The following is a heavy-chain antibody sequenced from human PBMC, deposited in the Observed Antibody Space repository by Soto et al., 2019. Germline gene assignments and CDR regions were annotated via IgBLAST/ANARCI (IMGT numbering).Heavy chain of an antibody. CDR1: VDSVISPRFY. Sequence: SSETLSLTCTVFVDSVISPRFYLGWVRQPPGKRLEWIGHIYSSGSTNYNPSLKGRVTISRDMSQNQFSLRLTSVTAADTALYYCPRGIEAPGRWGQGTMVTLSS. V-gene: IGHV4-61*01. CDR3: PRGIEAPGR. D-gene: IGHD6-13*01. J-gene: IGHJ4*02. CDR2: IYSSGST.